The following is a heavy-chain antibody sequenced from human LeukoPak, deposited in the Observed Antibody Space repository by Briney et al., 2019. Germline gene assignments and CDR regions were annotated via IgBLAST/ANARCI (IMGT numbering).Heavy chain of an antibody. D-gene: IGHD6-13*01. V-gene: IGHV4-61*01. J-gene: IGHJ4*02. CDR3: ARGPYSSRYDY. Sequence: PSETLSLTCTVSGVSVSGGSYRWTWIRQPPGKALEWIGYIYYTGSTNYNPSLKSRVTMSVDTSKNQFSLNLSSVTAADTAVYYCARGPYSSRYDYWGQGTVVTVSS. CDR2: IYYTGST. CDR1: GVSVSGGSYR.